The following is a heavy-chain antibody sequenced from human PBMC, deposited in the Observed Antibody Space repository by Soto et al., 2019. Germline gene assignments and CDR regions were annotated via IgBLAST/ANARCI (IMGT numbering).Heavy chain of an antibody. CDR2: INPNSGGT. J-gene: IGHJ4*02. V-gene: IGHV1-2*02. Sequence: QVQLVQSGAEVKKPGASVKVSCKASGYTFTGYYMHWVRQAPGQGLEWMGWINPNSGGTNYAQKFQGRVTMTRDTSISTAYMELSRLRSDDTAVYYCARGDYYASGSYRRFDYWGQGTLVTVSS. CDR1: GYTFTGYY. D-gene: IGHD3-10*01. CDR3: ARGDYYASGSYRRFDY.